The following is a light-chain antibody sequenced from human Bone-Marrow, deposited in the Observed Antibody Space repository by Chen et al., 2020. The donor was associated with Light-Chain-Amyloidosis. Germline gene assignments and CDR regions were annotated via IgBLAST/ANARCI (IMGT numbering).Light chain of an antibody. CDR2: GND. V-gene: IGLV1-40*01. Sequence: QSVLTQPPSVSGAPGQRVTISCTGTSSNIGAGYDVHWYQQLPGTAPKLLIYGNDNRPSGVPHRFSASKSGTSASLAIPRLQAEDEADYYCQSYDTTLSGSVFGGGTKLTVL. CDR3: QSYDTTLSGSV. J-gene: IGLJ3*02. CDR1: SSNIGAGYD.